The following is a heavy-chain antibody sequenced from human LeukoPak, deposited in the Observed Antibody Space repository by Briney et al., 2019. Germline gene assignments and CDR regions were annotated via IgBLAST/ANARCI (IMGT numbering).Heavy chain of an antibody. CDR3: AKLYNDYGDENFDY. J-gene: IGHJ4*02. CDR2: ISGGGGST. CDR1: GSTLSSYV. D-gene: IGHD4-17*01. Sequence: GGSLRLSCAASGSTLSSYVMSWVRQSPGKGLEWVSAISGGGGSTYYADSVRGRFTFSRDTSKNTLYLQMNSLRAEDTAVYYCAKLYNDYGDENFDYWGQGTLVTVSS. V-gene: IGHV3-23*01.